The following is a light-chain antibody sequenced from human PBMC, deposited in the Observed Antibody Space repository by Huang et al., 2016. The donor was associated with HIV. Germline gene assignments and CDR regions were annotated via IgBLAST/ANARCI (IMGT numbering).Light chain of an antibody. V-gene: IGKV3-15*01. J-gene: IGKJ2*01. CDR3: QQYNNWPPNT. Sequence: EVVMTQSPATLSVSPGERAPLSCRASQSVSSNLAWDQQKPGQAPRRLMDGAATRATGIAARFSGSGSGTEFTLTISSLQSEDFAVYYCQQYNNWPPNTFGQGTKLEIK. CDR1: QSVSSN. CDR2: GAA.